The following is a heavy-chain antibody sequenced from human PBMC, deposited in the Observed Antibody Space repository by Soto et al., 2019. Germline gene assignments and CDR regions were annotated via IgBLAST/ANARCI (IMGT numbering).Heavy chain of an antibody. V-gene: IGHV3-48*01. CDR3: ARGMPYCSSTSCYEYYFDF. CDR2: ISSSSSAI. Sequence: EVQLMESGGGLVQPGGSLRLSCAASGFTFSDYSVNWVRQAPGKGLEWLSYISSSSSAIYYADSVKGRFTISRDNAKNSLYLEMNRLRAEDTDVYYCARGMPYCSSTSCYEYYFDFWGQGTLVTVSS. D-gene: IGHD2-2*01. CDR1: GFTFSDYS. J-gene: IGHJ4*02.